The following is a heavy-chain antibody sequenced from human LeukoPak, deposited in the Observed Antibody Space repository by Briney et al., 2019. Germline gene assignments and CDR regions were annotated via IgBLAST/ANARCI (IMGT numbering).Heavy chain of an antibody. CDR2: INHSGST. D-gene: IGHD2-15*01. Sequence: SETLSLTCAVYGGSFSGYYWSWIRQPPGKGLEWIGEINHSGSTSYNPSLKSRVTISVDTSKNQFSLKLSSVTAADTAVYYCARGLAGFDYWGQGTLVTVSS. CDR3: ARGLAGFDY. CDR1: GGSFSGYY. J-gene: IGHJ4*02. V-gene: IGHV4-34*01.